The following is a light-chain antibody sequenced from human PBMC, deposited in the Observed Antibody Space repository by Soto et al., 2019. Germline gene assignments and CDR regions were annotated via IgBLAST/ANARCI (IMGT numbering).Light chain of an antibody. CDR3: QQGYSTTPIT. CDR1: HSIKNY. V-gene: IGKV1-39*01. J-gene: IGKJ5*01. Sequence: DIQMTQSPSSLSAAIGDRVTITCRASHSIKNYLNWYQHKPGAAPKLLIFGASNLESGVPSRFSGSGSGTEFTLSISSLQPEDFATYYCQQGYSTTPITFGQGTRLEI. CDR2: GAS.